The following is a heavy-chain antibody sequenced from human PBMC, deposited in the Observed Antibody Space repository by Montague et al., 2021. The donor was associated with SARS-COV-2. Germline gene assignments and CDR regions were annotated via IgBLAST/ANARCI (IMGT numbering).Heavy chain of an antibody. V-gene: IGHV4-34*01. D-gene: IGHD6-13*01. CDR1: GGSFSGYY. J-gene: IGHJ4*02. CDR3: ARDQYSSSWYGQKYYFDY. Sequence: SETLSLTCAVYGGSFSGYYWSWIRQPPGKGLEWIGEINHSGSTNYNPSLKSRVTISVDTSKNQFSLKLSSVTAADTAVYYCARDQYSSSWYGQKYYFDYWGQGTLVTVSS. CDR2: INHSGST.